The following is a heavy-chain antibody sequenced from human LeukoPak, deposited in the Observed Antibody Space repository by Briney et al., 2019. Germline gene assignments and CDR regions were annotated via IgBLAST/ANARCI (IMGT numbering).Heavy chain of an antibody. D-gene: IGHD4-17*01. V-gene: IGHV3-23*01. Sequence: GGSLRLSCAASGFTFSSYAMSWVRQAPGKGLEWVSAISGSGGSTYYAGSVKGRFTISRDNSKNTLYLQMNSLRAEDTAVYYCAKDCYGDYVLPIPFDYWGQGTLVTVSS. CDR1: GFTFSSYA. J-gene: IGHJ4*02. CDR2: ISGSGGST. CDR3: AKDCYGDYVLPIPFDY.